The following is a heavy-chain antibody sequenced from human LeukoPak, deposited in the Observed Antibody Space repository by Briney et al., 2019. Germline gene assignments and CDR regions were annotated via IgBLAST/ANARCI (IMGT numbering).Heavy chain of an antibody. CDR1: GYTFTSYG. V-gene: IGHV1-18*01. Sequence: ASVKVSCKASGYTFTSYGISWVRQAPGQGLEWMGWISAYNGNTNYAQKLQGRVTMTTDTSTSTAYMELSSLRSEDTAVYYCARSAARMTEYYFDYWGQGTLVTVSS. J-gene: IGHJ4*02. CDR3: ARSAARMTEYYFDY. CDR2: ISAYNGNT. D-gene: IGHD6-6*01.